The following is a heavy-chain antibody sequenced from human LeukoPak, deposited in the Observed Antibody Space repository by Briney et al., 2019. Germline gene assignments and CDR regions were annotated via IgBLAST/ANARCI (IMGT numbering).Heavy chain of an antibody. Sequence: GGSLRLSCAASGFTFSSYSMNWVRQAPGKGLEWVSYISSSSSTIYYADSVKGRFTISRDNAKNSLYLQMNSLRVEDTAVYYCARDGYNINYYMDVWGKGTTVTISS. D-gene: IGHD5-24*01. CDR2: ISSSSSTI. J-gene: IGHJ6*03. V-gene: IGHV3-48*04. CDR1: GFTFSSYS. CDR3: ARDGYNINYYMDV.